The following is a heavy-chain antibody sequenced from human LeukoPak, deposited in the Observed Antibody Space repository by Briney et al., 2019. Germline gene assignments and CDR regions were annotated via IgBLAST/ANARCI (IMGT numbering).Heavy chain of an antibody. CDR1: GGSISSSSYY. CDR3: ASYDSSGYYFDY. D-gene: IGHD3-22*01. J-gene: IGHJ4*02. Sequence: SETLSLTCTVSGGSISSSSYYLGWIRQPPGKGLEWIGSIYYSGSTYYNPSLKGRVTISVDTSKNQFSLKLSSVTAADTAVYYCASYDSSGYYFDYWGQGTLVTVPS. V-gene: IGHV4-39*01. CDR2: IYYSGST.